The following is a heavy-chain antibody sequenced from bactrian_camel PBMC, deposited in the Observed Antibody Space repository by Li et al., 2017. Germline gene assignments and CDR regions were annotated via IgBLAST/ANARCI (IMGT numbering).Heavy chain of an antibody. CDR1: GYDFAMAD. CDR2: ISSINPI. J-gene: IGHJ6*01. Sequence: HVQLVESGGGPVQAGGSLKLSCVASGYDFAMADIGWYRQAPGAECEFVASISSINPIYYGDSVKGRFTISIDNANNTVYLQMNSLKTEDTAMYYCVTGPTPPIKCLREFGSWGQGTQVTVS. V-gene: IGHV3S56*01. CDR3: VTGPTPPIKCLREFGS.